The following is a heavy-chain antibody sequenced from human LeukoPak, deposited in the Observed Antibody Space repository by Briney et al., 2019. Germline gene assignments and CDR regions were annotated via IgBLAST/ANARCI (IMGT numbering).Heavy chain of an antibody. Sequence: ASVKVSCKTSGYTFTSYGLTWVRQAPGQGLEWVGWLSPYSGNTNYAQKVQGRVIMTTDTSTSTAYMELRSLRSDDTAMYFCTRLGNYRPSSTGGNAFDIWGQGTMVTVSS. CDR1: GYTFTSYG. D-gene: IGHD3-16*01. V-gene: IGHV1-18*01. CDR3: TRLGNYRPSSTGGNAFDI. CDR2: LSPYSGNT. J-gene: IGHJ3*02.